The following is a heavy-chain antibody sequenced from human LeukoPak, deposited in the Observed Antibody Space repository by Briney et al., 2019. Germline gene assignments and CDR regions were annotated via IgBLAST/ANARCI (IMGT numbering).Heavy chain of an antibody. D-gene: IGHD6-19*01. J-gene: IGHJ3*02. CDR3: ASSSGWQKPQGSFDI. CDR2: IYSGGST. V-gene: IGHV3-53*01. Sequence: PGGSLRLSCAASGFTVSSNYMSWVRQAPGKGLEWVSVIYSGGSTYYADSVKGRFTISRDNSKNTLYLQMNSLRAEDTAVYYCASSSGWQKPQGSFDIWGQGTMVTVSS. CDR1: GFTVSSNY.